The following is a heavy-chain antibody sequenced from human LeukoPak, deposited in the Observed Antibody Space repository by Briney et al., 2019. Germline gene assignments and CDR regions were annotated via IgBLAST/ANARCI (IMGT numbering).Heavy chain of an antibody. CDR3: AREYSYGAEGYYFDY. CDR1: GFTFSSYA. V-gene: IGHV3-23*01. J-gene: IGHJ4*02. D-gene: IGHD5-18*01. Sequence: GGSLRLSCAASGFTFSSYAMSWVRQAPGKGLEWVSAISGSGGSTYYADSVKGRFTISRDNAKNSLYLQMNSLRAEDTAVYYCAREYSYGAEGYYFDYWGQGTLVTVSS. CDR2: ISGSGGST.